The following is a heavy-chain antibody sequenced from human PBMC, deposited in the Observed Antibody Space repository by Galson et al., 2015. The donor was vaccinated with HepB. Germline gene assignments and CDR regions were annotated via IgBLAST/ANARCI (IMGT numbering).Heavy chain of an antibody. CDR2: IRYDGSNK. V-gene: IGHV3-30*02. J-gene: IGHJ4*02. CDR3: AKERSIAVAGTPFDY. CDR1: GFTFSSYG. Sequence: SLRLSCAASGFTFSSYGMHWVRQAPGKGLEWVAFIRYDGSNKYYADSVKGRFTISRDNSKNTLYLQMNSLRAEDTAVYYCAKERSIAVAGTPFDYWGQGTLVTVSS. D-gene: IGHD6-19*01.